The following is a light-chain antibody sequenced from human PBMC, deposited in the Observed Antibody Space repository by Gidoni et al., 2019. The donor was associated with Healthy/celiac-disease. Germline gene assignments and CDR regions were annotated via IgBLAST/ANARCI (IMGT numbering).Light chain of an antibody. J-gene: IGKJ2*01. CDR1: QSISTF. V-gene: IGKV1-39*01. CDR3: QQSYSTLYT. CDR2: AAS. Sequence: DIQMTPSPSSLSASVGDRVTITCRASQSISTFLNWYQQKPGKAPKLLIYAASSLQSGVPSRFSGSGSGTEFTLAISSLQPEDFATYYCQQSYSTLYTFXQXTKLEIK.